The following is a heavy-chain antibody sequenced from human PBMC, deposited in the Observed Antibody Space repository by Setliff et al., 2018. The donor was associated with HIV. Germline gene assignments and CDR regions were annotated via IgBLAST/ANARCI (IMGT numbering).Heavy chain of an antibody. D-gene: IGHD2-15*01. Sequence: SETLSLTCTVSGGSVSSFYWSWIRQPAEKGLEWVGRIYTRGSTNSNPSLKGRVTMSVDTSKNHFSLKLSSVTAADTAIYYCARGLGGGFSLDAFDIWGRGTMVTVSS. J-gene: IGHJ3*02. CDR3: ARGLGGGFSLDAFDI. CDR2: IYTRGST. CDR1: GGSVSSFY. V-gene: IGHV4-4*07.